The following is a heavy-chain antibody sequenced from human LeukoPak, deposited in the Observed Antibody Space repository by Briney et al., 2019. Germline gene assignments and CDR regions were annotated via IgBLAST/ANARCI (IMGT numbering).Heavy chain of an antibody. J-gene: IGHJ6*03. Sequence: SETLTLTCTVSGGSISSGSYYWSWIRQPAGKGLEWIGRIYTSGSTNYNPSLKSRVTISVDTSKNQFSPKLSSVTAADTAVYYCARDKVVTIFGVAPGYMDVWGKGTTVTVSS. CDR2: IYTSGST. CDR3: ARDKVVTIFGVAPGYMDV. D-gene: IGHD3-3*01. V-gene: IGHV4-61*02. CDR1: GGSISSGSYY.